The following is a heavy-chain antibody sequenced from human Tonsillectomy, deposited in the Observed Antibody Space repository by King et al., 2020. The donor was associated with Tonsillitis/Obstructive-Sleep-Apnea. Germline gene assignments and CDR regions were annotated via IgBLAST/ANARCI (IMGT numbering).Heavy chain of an antibody. V-gene: IGHV5-10-1*01. CDR3: VGADYSSVKF. D-gene: IGHD2-21*01. CDR2: IDPSDSYT. CDR1: GYRFTSYW. Sequence: QLVQSGAEVKKPGESLRISCKGSGYRFTSYWINWVRQMPGKGLEWMGRIDPSDSYTNYSPSFQGHVTISADKSISTAYLQWSSLRASDTAMYYCVGADYSSVKFWGPGTTCTVSP. J-gene: IGHJ6*01.